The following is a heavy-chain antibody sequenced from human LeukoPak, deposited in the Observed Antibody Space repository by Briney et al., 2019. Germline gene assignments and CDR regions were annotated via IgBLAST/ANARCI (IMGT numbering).Heavy chain of an antibody. CDR1: GFTFSSYA. J-gene: IGHJ4*02. CDR3: ARQHSWSFDY. Sequence: GGSLRLSCAASGFTFSSYAMHWVRQAPGKGLEWVAVISSDGSIKYYADSVKGRFTISRDNSKNTLYLQMNSLRAEDTALYYCARQHSWSFDYWGQGTLVTVSS. CDR2: ISSDGSIK. V-gene: IGHV3-30*04. D-gene: IGHD6-13*01.